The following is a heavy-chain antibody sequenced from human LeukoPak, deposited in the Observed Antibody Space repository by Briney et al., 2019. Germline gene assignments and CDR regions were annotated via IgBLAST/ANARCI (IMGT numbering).Heavy chain of an antibody. CDR2: VFHSGNT. V-gene: IGHV4-38-2*02. J-gene: IGHJ4*02. CDR1: GLTSSSYW. D-gene: IGHD6-6*01. CDR3: ARDRSVGVLPAPPFDF. Sequence: GSLRLSCAASGLTSSSYWMHWVRQAPGKGLEWVGSVFHSGNTYYNPSLKSRLTISADTSKNQFSLTLTSVTAADTAVYYCARDRSVGVLPAPPFDFWGQGTLVTVSS.